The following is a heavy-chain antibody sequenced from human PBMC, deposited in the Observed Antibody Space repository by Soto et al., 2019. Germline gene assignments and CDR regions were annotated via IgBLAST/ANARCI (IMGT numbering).Heavy chain of an antibody. Sequence: ASVKVSRTASGYTFTSYGISWVRQAPGQGLEWMGWISAYNGNTNYAQKLQGRVTMTTDTSTSTAYMELRSLRSDDTAVYYCARSRYCTNGVCWNYNWFDPWGQGTLVTVSS. V-gene: IGHV1-18*01. CDR1: GYTFTSYG. CDR2: ISAYNGNT. CDR3: ARSRYCTNGVCWNYNWFDP. D-gene: IGHD2-8*01. J-gene: IGHJ5*02.